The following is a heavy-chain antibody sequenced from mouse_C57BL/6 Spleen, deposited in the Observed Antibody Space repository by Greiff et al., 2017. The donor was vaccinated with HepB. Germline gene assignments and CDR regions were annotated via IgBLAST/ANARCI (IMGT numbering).Heavy chain of an antibody. J-gene: IGHJ2*01. Sequence: VQLQQSGAELAKPAASVKLSCKASGYTFTSYWMHWVKQRPGQGLEWIGYINPSSGYTKYNQKFKDKATLTADKSSSTAYMQLSSLTYEDSAVYYCARRGSSPFYYLDYWGQGTTLTVSS. V-gene: IGHV1-7*01. CDR1: GYTFTSYW. CDR3: ARRGSSPFYYLDY. D-gene: IGHD1-1*01. CDR2: INPSSGYT.